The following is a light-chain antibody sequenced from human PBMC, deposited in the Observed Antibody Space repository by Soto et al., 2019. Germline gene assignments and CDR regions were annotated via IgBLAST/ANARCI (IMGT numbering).Light chain of an antibody. CDR2: AAS. Sequence: EIVLTQSPGTLSLSPGEGGTLSCRASQSISSSYLAWYQQKPGQSPRLLIYAASSRATGIPDRFSGSGSGTDFTLTISRLEPEDFVVYYCQLYGGSRMFSFGQGTKLEIK. CDR1: QSISSSY. J-gene: IGKJ2*01. CDR3: QLYGGSRMFS. V-gene: IGKV3-20*01.